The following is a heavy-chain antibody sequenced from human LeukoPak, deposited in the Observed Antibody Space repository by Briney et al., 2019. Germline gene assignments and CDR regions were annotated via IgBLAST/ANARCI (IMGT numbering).Heavy chain of an antibody. CDR1: GFTFSNAW. V-gene: IGHV3-15*01. J-gene: IGHJ4*02. D-gene: IGHD2-15*01. Sequence: GGSLRPSCAASGFTFSNAWMSWVRQAPGKGLEWVGRIKSKTDGGTTDYAAPVKGRFTISRDDSKNTLYLQMNSLKTEDTAVYYCTTGLDIVVVVAAVGVDYWGQGTLVTVSS. CDR3: TTGLDIVVVVAAVGVDY. CDR2: IKSKTDGGTT.